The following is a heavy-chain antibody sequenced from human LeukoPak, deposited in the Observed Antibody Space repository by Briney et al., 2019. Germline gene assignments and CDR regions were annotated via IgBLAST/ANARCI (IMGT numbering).Heavy chain of an antibody. Sequence: GESLRLSCAASGFTFSHYGMHWVRQAPGKGLEWVAVIWHDGSNEYYADSVKGQFTISRDNSKNTLYLQMNSLRAEDTAVYYCARYGSGFFYWYFDLWGRGTLVTVSS. J-gene: IGHJ2*01. D-gene: IGHD6-19*01. CDR2: IWHDGSNE. V-gene: IGHV3-33*01. CDR3: ARYGSGFFYWYFDL. CDR1: GFTFSHYG.